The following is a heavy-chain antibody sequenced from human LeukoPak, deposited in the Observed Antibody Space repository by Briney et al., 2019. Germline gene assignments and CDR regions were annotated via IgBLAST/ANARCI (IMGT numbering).Heavy chain of an antibody. Sequence: PGGSLRLSCAASGFTFSSYSMNWVRQAPGKGLEWVSAISSSSSYIYYADSVKGRFTISRDNAKNSLYLQMNSLRAEDRAVYYCARLAGQDAFHMGGEGTRLSVS. D-gene: IGHD3-10*01. J-gene: IGHJ3*02. CDR2: ISSSSSYI. V-gene: IGHV3-21*01. CDR3: ARLAGQDAFHM. CDR1: GFTFSSYS.